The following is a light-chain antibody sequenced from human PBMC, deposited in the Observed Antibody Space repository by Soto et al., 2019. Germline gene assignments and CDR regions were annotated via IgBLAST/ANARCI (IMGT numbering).Light chain of an antibody. CDR3: QQYEDIPWR. CDR1: QDINNY. J-gene: IGKJ1*01. Sequence: DIQMTQSPSSLSASVGDSVTITCQASQDINNYLNWYQQKTGNAPKLLIYDPSNLETGVPSRCGGSGSGTDFTFTIGSLHPEEIATYYWQQYEDIPWRFGHVTKVQIK. V-gene: IGKV1-33*01. CDR2: DPS.